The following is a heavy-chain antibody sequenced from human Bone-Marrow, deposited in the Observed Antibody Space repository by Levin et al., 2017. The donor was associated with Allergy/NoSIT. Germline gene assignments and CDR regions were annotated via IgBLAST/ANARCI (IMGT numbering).Heavy chain of an antibody. CDR1: GGSISSSDSY. D-gene: IGHD3-3*01. J-gene: IGHJ4*02. CDR2: IYHTGTT. V-gene: IGHV4-39*01. CDR3: ARSVFTIFGVVIIDY. Sequence: ESLKISCSVSGGSISSSDSYWDWIRQSPGKGLEWLGKIYHTGTTYDNPSLKSRVTISIDTTKRQFSLKLSSVTAADTAIYYCARSVFTIFGVVIIDYWGQGALVTVSS.